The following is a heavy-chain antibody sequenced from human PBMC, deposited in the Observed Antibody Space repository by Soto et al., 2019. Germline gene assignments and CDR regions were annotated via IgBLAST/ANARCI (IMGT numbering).Heavy chain of an antibody. V-gene: IGHV4-59*01. CDR2: IYYSGST. CDR1: GGSISSYY. CDR3: ARAPRLGYYGTDV. Sequence: TLSLTCTVSGGSISSYYWSWIRQPPGKGLEWIGYIYYSGSTNYNPSLKSRVTISVDTSKNQFSLKLSSVTAADTAVYYCARAPRLGYYGTDVWGQGTTVTVSS. J-gene: IGHJ6*02.